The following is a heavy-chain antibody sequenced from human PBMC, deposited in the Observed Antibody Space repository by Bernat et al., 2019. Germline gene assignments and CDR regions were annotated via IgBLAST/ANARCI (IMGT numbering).Heavy chain of an antibody. CDR1: GFTFSNAW. V-gene: IGHV3-15*01. CDR3: TTAGELLSYYYYYYMDV. Sequence: EVQLVESGGGLVKPGGSLRLSCAASGFTFSNAWMSWVRQAPGKGLEWVGRIKSKTDGGTTDYAAPVKGRFTISRDDSKNTLYLQMNSLKTEDTAVYYCTTAGELLSYYYYYYMDVWGKGTTVTVSS. D-gene: IGHD3-10*01. J-gene: IGHJ6*03. CDR2: IKSKTDGGTT.